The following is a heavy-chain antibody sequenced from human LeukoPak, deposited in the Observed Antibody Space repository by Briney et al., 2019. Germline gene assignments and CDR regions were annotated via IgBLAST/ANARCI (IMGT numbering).Heavy chain of an antibody. CDR3: AKDVWFGDQIWGAFDI. CDR2: ISWNSGSI. Sequence: GGSLRLSSAASGFTFDDYAMHWVRQAPGKGLEWVSGISWNSGSIGYADSVKGRFTISRDNAKNSLYLQMNSLRAEDTALYYCAKDVWFGDQIWGAFDIWGQGTMVTVSS. V-gene: IGHV3-9*01. CDR1: GFTFDDYA. D-gene: IGHD3-10*01. J-gene: IGHJ3*02.